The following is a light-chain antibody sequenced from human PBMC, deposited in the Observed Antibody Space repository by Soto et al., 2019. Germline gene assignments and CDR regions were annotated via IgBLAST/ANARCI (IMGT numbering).Light chain of an antibody. Sequence: DILLTQSPSTLSASIGDRVTITCRTSQTINNWLAWYQQKPGKAPKLLIHKTSILESGVPSRFSGNGSGTEFTLTISSLQPDDVATYYCQQYKTTFGPGTKLDIE. CDR1: QTINNW. CDR3: QQYKTT. J-gene: IGKJ3*01. CDR2: KTS. V-gene: IGKV1-5*03.